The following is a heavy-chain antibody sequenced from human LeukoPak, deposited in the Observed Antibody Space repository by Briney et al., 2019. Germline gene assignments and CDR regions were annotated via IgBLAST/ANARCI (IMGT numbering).Heavy chain of an antibody. J-gene: IGHJ4*02. Sequence: PGGSLRLSCAASGFTFSKYWMHWVRQAPGKGLVWVSRINTDGSSTDYADPVKGRFSISRDNAKNTLYLQINSLRAEDTAVYYCARPGYSYGQFEYWSQGALVTVTS. D-gene: IGHD5-18*01. CDR1: GFTFSKYW. CDR2: INTDGSST. CDR3: ARPGYSYGQFEY. V-gene: IGHV3-74*01.